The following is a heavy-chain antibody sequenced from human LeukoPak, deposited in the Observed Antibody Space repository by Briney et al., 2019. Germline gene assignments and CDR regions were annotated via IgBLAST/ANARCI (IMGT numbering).Heavy chain of an antibody. D-gene: IGHD1-26*01. CDR3: ARAGVGAIYYFDY. V-gene: IGHV3-30*03. Sequence: GGSLRLSCAASGFTFSSYGMHWVRQAPGKGLEWVAVISYDGSNKYYADSVKGRFTFSRDNSKNTLYLQMKSLRVEDTAVYYCARAGVGAIYYFDYWGQGTLVTVSS. J-gene: IGHJ4*02. CDR2: ISYDGSNK. CDR1: GFTFSSYG.